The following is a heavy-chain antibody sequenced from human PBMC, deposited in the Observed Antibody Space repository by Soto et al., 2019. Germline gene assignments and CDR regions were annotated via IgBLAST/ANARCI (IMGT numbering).Heavy chain of an antibody. CDR2: IYYSGST. Sequence: SETLSLTCTVSGGSISSGGYYWSWIRQHPGKGLEWIGYIYYSGSTYYNPSLKSRVTISVDTSKNQFSLKLSSVTAADTAVYYCARERRHNSTPFVDVWGQGTTVTVSS. CDR3: ARERRHNSTPFVDV. V-gene: IGHV4-31*03. CDR1: GGSISSGGYY. D-gene: IGHD2-21*01. J-gene: IGHJ6*02.